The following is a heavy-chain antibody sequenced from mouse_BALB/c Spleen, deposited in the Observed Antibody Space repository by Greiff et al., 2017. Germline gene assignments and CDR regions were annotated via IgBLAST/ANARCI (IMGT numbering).Heavy chain of an antibody. Sequence: EVKVVESGGGLVKPGGSLKLSCAASGFTFSSYAMSWVRQTPEKRLEWVASISSGGSTYYPDSVKGRFTISRDNARNILYLQMSSLRSEDTAMYYCARGLYYYGSSPMDYWGQGTSVTVSS. J-gene: IGHJ4*01. V-gene: IGHV5-6-5*01. D-gene: IGHD1-1*01. CDR1: GFTFSSYA. CDR3: ARGLYYYGSSPMDY. CDR2: ISSGGST.